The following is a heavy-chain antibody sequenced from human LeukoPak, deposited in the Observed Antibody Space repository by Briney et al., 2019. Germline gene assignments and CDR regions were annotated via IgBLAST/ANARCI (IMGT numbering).Heavy chain of an antibody. Sequence: SVKVSCKASGGTFSGYAISWVRQAPGQGLEWMGRIIPIFGTANYAQKFQGRVTITTDESTSTAYMELSSLRSEDTAVYYCARESPYYDILTGYYDYWGQGTLVTVSS. CDR3: ARESPYYDILTGYYDY. CDR1: GGTFSGYA. V-gene: IGHV1-69*05. CDR2: IIPIFGTA. J-gene: IGHJ4*02. D-gene: IGHD3-9*01.